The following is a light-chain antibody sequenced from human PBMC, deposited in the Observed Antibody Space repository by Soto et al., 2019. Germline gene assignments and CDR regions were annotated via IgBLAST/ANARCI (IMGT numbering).Light chain of an antibody. CDR1: SSDIGAYNY. J-gene: IGLJ3*02. CDR3: NSYTTNNTRV. CDR2: DYN. Sequence: QSALTQPASVSGSPGQSITISCTGTSSDIGAYNYVSWYQQHPGKAPKLMLYDYNSRPSGVSNRFSGSKSGNTASLTISGLQAEDEADYYCNSYTTNNTRVFGGGTKLTVL. V-gene: IGLV2-14*01.